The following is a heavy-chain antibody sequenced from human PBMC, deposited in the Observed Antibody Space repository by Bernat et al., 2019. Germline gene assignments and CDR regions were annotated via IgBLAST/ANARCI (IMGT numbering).Heavy chain of an antibody. J-gene: IGHJ4*02. CDR2: INSDGSQR. Sequence: EVQLVESGGGLVQPGGSLRLSCAGAGIRISTFWINWVRQAPGRGLEWVANINSDGSQRQYVESMKGRFTIYRDNAKDSVYLQINSLRAEDTALYYCATLPLDDSPRDSWGQGTLVTVSS. V-gene: IGHV3-7*03. CDR1: GIRISTFW. CDR3: ATLPLDDSPRDS. D-gene: IGHD3/OR15-3a*01.